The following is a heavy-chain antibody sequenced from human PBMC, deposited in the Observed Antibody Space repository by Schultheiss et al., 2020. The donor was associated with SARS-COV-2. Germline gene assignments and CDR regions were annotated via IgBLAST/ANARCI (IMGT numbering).Heavy chain of an antibody. CDR3: ARLPCSSTSCYAGALDY. J-gene: IGHJ4*02. Sequence: GGSLRLSCKGSGYSFTSYWIGWVRQMPGKGLEWMGIIYPGDSDTRYSPSFQGHVTISADKSISTAYLQWSSLKASDTAMYYCARLPCSSTSCYAGALDYWGQGTLVTVSS. CDR1: GYSFTSYW. CDR2: IYPGDSDT. V-gene: IGHV5-51*01. D-gene: IGHD2-2*01.